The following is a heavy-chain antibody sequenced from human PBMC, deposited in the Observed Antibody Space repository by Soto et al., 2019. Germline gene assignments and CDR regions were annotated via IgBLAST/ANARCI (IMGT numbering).Heavy chain of an antibody. Sequence: PGGSLRLSCAASGFTFSSYSMNWVRQAPGKGLEWVSSISSSSSYIYYADSVKGRFTISRDNAKNSLYLQMNSLRAEDTAVYYCARSYEYSSSSLWCPDYWGQGTLVTVSS. J-gene: IGHJ4*02. CDR1: GFTFSSYS. V-gene: IGHV3-21*01. CDR2: ISSSSSYI. CDR3: ARSYEYSSSSLWCPDY. D-gene: IGHD6-6*01.